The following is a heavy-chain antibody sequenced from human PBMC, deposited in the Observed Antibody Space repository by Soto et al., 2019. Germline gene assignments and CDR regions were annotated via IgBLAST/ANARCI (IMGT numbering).Heavy chain of an antibody. V-gene: IGHV3-48*02. J-gene: IGHJ5*02. CDR1: GFTFSSYS. Sequence: WGSLRLSFEASGFTFSSYSMNWVRQAPGKGLEWVSYISIGSTTIFYEDSVKGRFNISRDNAKNSLYLQMNSLRDEDTAVYYCARDNRTAGSFHXWGQGTLVTVSX. D-gene: IGHD1-1*01. CDR2: ISIGSTTI. CDR3: ARDNRTAGSFHX.